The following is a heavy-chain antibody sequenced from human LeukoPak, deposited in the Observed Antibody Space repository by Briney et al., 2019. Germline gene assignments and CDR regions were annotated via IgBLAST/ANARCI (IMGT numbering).Heavy chain of an antibody. CDR3: ARDYPTVDY. Sequence: ERSLRLSCAASGFTFSSDSINWVRQAPGEGREWVSSISSSSSYIYYADSVKGRFTISRDNAKNSLYLQMNSLRAEDTAVYYCARDYPTVDYWGQGTLVTVSS. J-gene: IGHJ4*02. D-gene: IGHD4-17*01. CDR1: GFTFSSDS. CDR2: ISSSSSYI. V-gene: IGHV3-21*01.